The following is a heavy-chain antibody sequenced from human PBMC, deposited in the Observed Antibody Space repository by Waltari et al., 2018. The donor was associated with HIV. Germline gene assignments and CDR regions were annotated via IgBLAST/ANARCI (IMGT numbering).Heavy chain of an antibody. D-gene: IGHD2-15*01. V-gene: IGHV3-48*04. J-gene: IGHJ6*02. CDR2: ISSTSNTI. CDR3: AKEVVALPHYYYYGLDV. CDR1: GFTVSSYS. Sequence: EVQLVESGGGVVQRGGILSLPCAASGFTVSSYSINWVRQAPGKGLEWVSYISSTSNTIYYADSVKGRFTVSRDNAKNSLSLQRNSLRAEDTAVYFCAKEVVALPHYYYYGLDVWGQGTTVTVSS.